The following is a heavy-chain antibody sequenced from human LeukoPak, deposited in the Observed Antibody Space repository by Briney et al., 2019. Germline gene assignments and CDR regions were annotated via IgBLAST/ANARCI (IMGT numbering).Heavy chain of an antibody. CDR3: ARASYSGNPGDAFDI. CDR2: RNPNSGNT. D-gene: IGHD1-26*01. CDR1: GYTFTSYD. Sequence: ASVKVYCKASGYTFTSYDINCVRQATGQGLEWMGWRNPNSGNTGYAQKFKGRVTMTRHTSLRPAYMALSSLRSEDTAVYYCARASYSGNPGDAFDIWGQGTMVTVSS. V-gene: IGHV1-8*01. J-gene: IGHJ3*02.